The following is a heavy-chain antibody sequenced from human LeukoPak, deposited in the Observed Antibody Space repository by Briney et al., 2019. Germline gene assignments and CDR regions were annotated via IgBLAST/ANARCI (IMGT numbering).Heavy chain of an antibody. V-gene: IGHV3-74*01. Sequence: GGSLRLSCAASGFTFSNYWMHWVRQAPGKGLVLVSRINSDGSSTTSADSVKGRFTISRDNAKNTLYVVMNSLSAEDTAVYYCAKGGATVIDYWGQGTLVTVSS. CDR2: INSDGSST. CDR1: GFTFSNYW. D-gene: IGHD4-17*01. J-gene: IGHJ4*02. CDR3: AKGGATVIDY.